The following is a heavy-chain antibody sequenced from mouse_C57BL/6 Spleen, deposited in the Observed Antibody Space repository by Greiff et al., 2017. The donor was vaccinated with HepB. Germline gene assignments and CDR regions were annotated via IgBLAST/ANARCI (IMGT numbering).Heavy chain of an antibody. Sequence: QVQLKESGAELARPGASVKMSCKASGYTFTSYTMHWVKQRPGQGLEWIGYINPSSGYTKYNQKFKDKATLTADKSSSTAYMQLSSLTSEDSAVYYCARPYYYGSSPYYAMDYWGQGTSVTVSS. D-gene: IGHD1-1*01. V-gene: IGHV1-4*01. CDR2: INPSSGYT. J-gene: IGHJ4*01. CDR1: GYTFTSYT. CDR3: ARPYYYGSSPYYAMDY.